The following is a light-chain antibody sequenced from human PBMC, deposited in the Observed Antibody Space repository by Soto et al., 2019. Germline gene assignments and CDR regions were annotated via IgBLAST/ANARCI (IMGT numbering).Light chain of an antibody. CDR2: GAS. J-gene: IGKJ1*01. CDR1: QSVSSD. CDR3: QQYHIWPSWT. V-gene: IGKV3-15*01. Sequence: EIVMTQSPATLSVSPGERATLSCRASQSVSSDLAWYQQKPGRAPRLLIYGASTRATGIPARFSGSGSGTDFTLTIRSLQSEDFAVYFCQQYHIWPSWTFGQGTKVDIK.